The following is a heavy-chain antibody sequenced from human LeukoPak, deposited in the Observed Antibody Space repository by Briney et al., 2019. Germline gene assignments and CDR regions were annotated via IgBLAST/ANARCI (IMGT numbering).Heavy chain of an antibody. Sequence: ASVKVSCKASGYTFTGYYMHWVRQAPGRGLEWMGWINPNSGGTNYAQKFQGRVTMTRDTSISTAYMELSRLRSDDTAVYYCARARGIAVAGVYYFDYWGQGTLVTVSS. CDR1: GYTFTGYY. V-gene: IGHV1-2*02. CDR3: ARARGIAVAGVYYFDY. D-gene: IGHD6-19*01. J-gene: IGHJ4*02. CDR2: INPNSGGT.